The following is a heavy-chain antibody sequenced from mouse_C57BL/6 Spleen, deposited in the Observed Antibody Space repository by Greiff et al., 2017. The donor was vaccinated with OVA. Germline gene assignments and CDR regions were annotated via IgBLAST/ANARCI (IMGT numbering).Heavy chain of an antibody. Sequence: QVQLQQSGAELVKPGASVKISCKASGYAFSSYWMNWVKQRPGKGLEWIGQIYPGDGDTNYNGKFKGKATLTADTSSSTAYMQLSSLTSEDSAVYYGARWGYGSSYWGRDWGQGTTLTVSS. D-gene: IGHD1-1*01. J-gene: IGHJ2*01. CDR2: IYPGDGDT. CDR1: GYAFSSYW. V-gene: IGHV1-80*01. CDR3: ARWGYGSSYWGRD.